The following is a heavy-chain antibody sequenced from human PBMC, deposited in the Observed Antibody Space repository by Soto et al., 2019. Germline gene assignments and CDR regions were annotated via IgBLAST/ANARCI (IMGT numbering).Heavy chain of an antibody. D-gene: IGHD2-2*01. CDR3: ASAQTDSCSSPSCDYYYGMDV. V-gene: IGHV6-1*01. J-gene: IGHJ6*02. CDR2: TYYRSKWYN. CDR1: GDSVSSNSAA. Sequence: SQTLSLTCAISGDSVSSNSAAWTWIGQSPSRGLEWLGRTYYRSKWYNDYAVSVKSRITINPDTSKNQFSLQLNSVTPEDTAVYYCASAQTDSCSSPSCDYYYGMDVWGQGTTVTVSS.